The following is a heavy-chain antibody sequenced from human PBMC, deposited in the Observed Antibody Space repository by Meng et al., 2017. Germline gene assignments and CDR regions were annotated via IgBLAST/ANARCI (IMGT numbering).Heavy chain of an antibody. V-gene: IGHV1-2*02. CDR3: ARDEGLLSSYSGYDQGSAFDI. D-gene: IGHD5-12*01. CDR1: GYTFTGYY. Sequence: ASVKVSCKASGYTFTGYYMHWVRQAPGQGLEWMGWINPNSGGTNYAQKFQGRVTMTRDTSISTAYMELSRLRSDDTAGYYCARDEGLLSSYSGYDQGSAFDIWGQGTMVTVSS. J-gene: IGHJ3*02. CDR2: INPNSGGT.